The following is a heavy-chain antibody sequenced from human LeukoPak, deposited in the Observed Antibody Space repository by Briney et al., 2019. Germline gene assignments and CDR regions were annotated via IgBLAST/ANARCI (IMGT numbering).Heavy chain of an antibody. CDR2: ISYDGSNK. CDR1: GFTFSSYA. Sequence: GGSLRLSCAASGFTFSSYAMHWVRQAPGKGLEWVAVISYDGSNKYYADSVKGRFTISIDNSKNTLYLQMNSLRAEDTAVYYCARAVYGFDAFDIWGQGTMVTVSS. J-gene: IGHJ3*02. D-gene: IGHD4-17*01. V-gene: IGHV3-30-3*01. CDR3: ARAVYGFDAFDI.